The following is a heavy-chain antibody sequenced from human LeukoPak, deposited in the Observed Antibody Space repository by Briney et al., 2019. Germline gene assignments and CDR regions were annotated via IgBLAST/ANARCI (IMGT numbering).Heavy chain of an antibody. CDR1: GFTFDDYA. V-gene: IGHV3-9*03. D-gene: IGHD5-18*01. CDR2: ISWNSGSI. J-gene: IGHJ3*02. Sequence: GGSLRLSCAASGFTFDDYAMHWVRQAPGKGLEWVSGISWNSGSIGYADSVKGRFTISRDNAKNSLYLQMNSLRAEDMALYYCAKVRGIQLWSDAFDIWGQGTMVTVSS. CDR3: AKVRGIQLWSDAFDI.